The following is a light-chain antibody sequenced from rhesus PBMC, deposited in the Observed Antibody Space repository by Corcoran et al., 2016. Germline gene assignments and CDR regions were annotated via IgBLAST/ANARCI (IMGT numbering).Light chain of an antibody. CDR3: QQYNSALYS. V-gene: IGKV1-21*01. Sequence: DIQMTQSPSSLSASVGDRVTITCRASQGISSWLAWYQQKPGKAPKLLIYKASSLQSGAPSRFSGSGSGTDFTLTISSLPPENFATYYCQQYNSALYSFGQGTKVEIK. CDR2: KAS. J-gene: IGKJ2*01. CDR1: QGISSW.